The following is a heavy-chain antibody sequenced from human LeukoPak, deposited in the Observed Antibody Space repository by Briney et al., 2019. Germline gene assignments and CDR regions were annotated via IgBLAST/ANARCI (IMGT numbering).Heavy chain of an antibody. V-gene: IGHV3-23*01. J-gene: IGHJ4*02. CDR2: ISGSAHKI. CDR3: AGRVTGYSSGYVY. Sequence: GGSLRLSCAASGFTFDDYAMHWVRQAPGKGLDWVSVISGSAHKIRYADSVKGRFTISRDNSENIVYLQMNNLRAEDTAVYYCAGRVTGYSSGYVYWGQGTLVTVSS. D-gene: IGHD5-18*01. CDR1: GFTFDDYA.